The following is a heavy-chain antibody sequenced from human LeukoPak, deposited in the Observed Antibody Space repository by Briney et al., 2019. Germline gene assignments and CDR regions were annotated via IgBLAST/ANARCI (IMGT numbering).Heavy chain of an antibody. D-gene: IGHD1-26*01. J-gene: IGHJ4*02. CDR1: GFTFSSCA. Sequence: GGSLRLSCAASGFTFSSCAMSWVRQAPGKGLEWVSTSIDSGNSIYYADSAEGRFTISRDNSKNTLYLQMNSLRAGDTAVYYCAKDPIFSGSYGVFDYWGPGTLVTVSS. V-gene: IGHV3-23*01. CDR2: SIDSGNSI. CDR3: AKDPIFSGSYGVFDY.